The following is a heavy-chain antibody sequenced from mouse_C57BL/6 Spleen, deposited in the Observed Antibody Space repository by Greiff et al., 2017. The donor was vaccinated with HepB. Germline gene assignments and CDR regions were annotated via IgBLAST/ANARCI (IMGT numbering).Heavy chain of an antibody. J-gene: IGHJ4*01. CDR1: GFTFTDYY. CDR2: IRNKANGYTT. D-gene: IGHD1-1*01. Sequence: EVKLVESGGGLVQPGGSLSLSCAASGFTFTDYYMSWVRQPPGKALEWLGFIRNKANGYTTEYSASVKGRFTISRDNSQSILYLQMNALRAEDSATYYCARYRDYGRRDAMDYWGQGASVTVSS. V-gene: IGHV7-3*01. CDR3: ARYRDYGRRDAMDY.